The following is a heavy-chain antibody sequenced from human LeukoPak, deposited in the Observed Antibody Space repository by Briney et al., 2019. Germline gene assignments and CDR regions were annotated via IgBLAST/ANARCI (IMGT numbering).Heavy chain of an antibody. CDR2: ISWNSGSI. CDR3: AKGVGGSGWYWYFDY. V-gene: IGHV3-9*03. CDR1: GFTFDDYA. Sequence: GGSLRLSCAASGFTFDDYAMHWVRQAPGKGLEWVSGISWNSGSIGYADSVKGRFTISRDNAKNSLYLQRNSLRAEDMALYYCAKGVGGSGWYWYFDYWGQGTLVTVSS. J-gene: IGHJ4*02. D-gene: IGHD6-19*01.